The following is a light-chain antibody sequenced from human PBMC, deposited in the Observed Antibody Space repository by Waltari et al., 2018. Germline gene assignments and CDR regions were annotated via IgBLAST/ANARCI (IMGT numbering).Light chain of an antibody. CDR3: QSYDSSLSAWV. CDR1: SSNIGSRFD. J-gene: IGLJ2*01. Sequence: QSVLTQSPSVSGAPGQRVTISCTGSSSNIGSRFDVHWYQQVPGTVPKLLIYANNYRPSGVPGRFSGSKSGTSASLAIAGLQAEDEADYYCQSYDSSLSAWVFGGGTKLTVL. V-gene: IGLV1-40*01. CDR2: ANN.